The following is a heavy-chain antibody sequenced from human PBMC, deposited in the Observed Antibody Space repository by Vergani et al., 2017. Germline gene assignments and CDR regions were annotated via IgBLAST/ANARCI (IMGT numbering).Heavy chain of an antibody. J-gene: IGHJ4*02. V-gene: IGHV3-48*04. D-gene: IGHD3-10*01. Sequence: EVQLVESGGGLVQPGGSLRLSCAASGFTFSSYSMNWVRQAPGKGLEWVSYISSSSSTIYYADSVKGRFTISRDNAKNSLYLQMNSLRAEDTAVYYCAGGSGGDPVDYWGQGTLVTVSS. CDR2: ISSSSSTI. CDR3: AGGSGGDPVDY. CDR1: GFTFSSYS.